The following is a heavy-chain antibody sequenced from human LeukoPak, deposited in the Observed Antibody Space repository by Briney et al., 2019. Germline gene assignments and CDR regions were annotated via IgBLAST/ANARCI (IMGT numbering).Heavy chain of an antibody. CDR2: INPDSGGT. V-gene: IGHV1-2*02. CDR1: GYTFTDYY. J-gene: IGHJ4*02. CDR3: ARDAYYGSGSYPY. Sequence: ASVKVSFKASGYTFTDYYMHWVRQAPGQGLEWMGWINPDSGGTNYAQKFQGRVTMTRDTSISTAYMELSRLRSDDTAVYYCARDAYYGSGSYPYWGQGTLVTVSS. D-gene: IGHD3-10*01.